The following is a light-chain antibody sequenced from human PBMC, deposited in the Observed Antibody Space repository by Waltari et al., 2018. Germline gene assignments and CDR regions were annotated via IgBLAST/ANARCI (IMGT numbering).Light chain of an antibody. CDR3: SSYAGSNNKV. CDR2: EVS. V-gene: IGLV2-8*01. Sequence: QSALTQPPSASGSPGQSVTISCTGTSSDVGGYNYVSWYQQHPGKAPKLMIYEVSRRPSGVPDRFSGSKSGHAASLTVSGLQAEDDADYYCSSYAGSNNKVFGTGTKVTVL. J-gene: IGLJ1*01. CDR1: SSDVGGYNY.